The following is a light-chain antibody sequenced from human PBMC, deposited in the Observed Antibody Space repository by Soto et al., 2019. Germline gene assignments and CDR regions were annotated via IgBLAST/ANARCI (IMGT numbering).Light chain of an antibody. J-gene: IGKJ1*01. CDR3: QQYHTSWT. V-gene: IGKV1-5*01. Sequence: DIQMTQSPSTLSASVGDRVTITCRASQSISRWLAWYQQKPGKAPNLLIHDGFSLESGVPSRFSGSGSGTEFTLTITSLQPDAFATYYCQQYHTSWTFGQGTRVEI. CDR1: QSISRW. CDR2: DGF.